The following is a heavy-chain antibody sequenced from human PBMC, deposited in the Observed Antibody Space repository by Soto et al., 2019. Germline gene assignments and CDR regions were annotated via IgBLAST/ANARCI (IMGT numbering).Heavy chain of an antibody. V-gene: IGHV4-59*08. Sequence: SETLSLTCTVSGGSISSYYWSWIRQPPGKGLEWIGYIYYSGSTNYNPSLKSRVTITRDTSASTAYLELSSLRSEDTAVYYCARHGYSRENDCWGQGTLVTVSS. J-gene: IGHJ4*02. D-gene: IGHD5-18*01. CDR3: ARHGYSRENDC. CDR2: IYYSGST. CDR1: GGSISSYY.